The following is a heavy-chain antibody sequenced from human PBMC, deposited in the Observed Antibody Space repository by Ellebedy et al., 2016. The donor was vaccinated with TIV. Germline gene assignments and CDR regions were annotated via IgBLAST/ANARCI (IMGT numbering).Heavy chain of an antibody. CDR1: GFTFSSYW. CDR3: ARAPSFVADAFDI. V-gene: IGHV3-74*01. J-gene: IGHJ3*02. D-gene: IGHD3-16*01. Sequence: PGGSLRLSCAASGFTFSSYWMHWVRQAPGKGLVWVSRINSDGSSTSYADSVKGRFTISRDNAKNTLYLQMNSLRAEDTAVYYCARAPSFVADAFDIWGQGTMVTVSS. CDR2: INSDGSST.